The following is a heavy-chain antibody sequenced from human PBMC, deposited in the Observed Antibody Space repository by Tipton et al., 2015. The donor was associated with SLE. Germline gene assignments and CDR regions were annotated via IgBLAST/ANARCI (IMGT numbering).Heavy chain of an antibody. CDR2: IYSGGST. D-gene: IGHD6-13*01. V-gene: IGHV3-23*03. CDR1: GFTFSSYA. CDR3: AKTGYSSYFDY. J-gene: IGHJ4*02. Sequence: GSLRLSCAASGFTFSSYAMSWVRQAPGKGLEWVSVIYSGGSTYYADSVKGRFTISRDNSKNTLYLQMNSLRAEDTAVYHCAKTGYSSYFDYWGQGTLVTVSS.